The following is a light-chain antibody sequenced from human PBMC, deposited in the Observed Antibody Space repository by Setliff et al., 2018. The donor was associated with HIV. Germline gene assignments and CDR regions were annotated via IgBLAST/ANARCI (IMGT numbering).Light chain of an antibody. V-gene: IGLV2-14*01. Sequence: QSALTQPASVSGSPGQSITISCTGTSSDVGGYRYVSWYQQHPGKAPKLMIYDVSKRPSGVSNRFSGSKSGNTASLTISGLQAEDEADFYCSSYTSIITFGLVFGGGTQLTVL. CDR3: SSYTSIITFGLV. CDR2: DVS. J-gene: IGLJ2*01. CDR1: SSDVGGYRY.